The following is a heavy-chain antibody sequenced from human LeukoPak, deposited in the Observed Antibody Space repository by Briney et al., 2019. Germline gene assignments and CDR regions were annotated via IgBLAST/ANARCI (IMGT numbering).Heavy chain of an antibody. CDR2: IKSKTDGGTT. V-gene: IGHV3-15*01. J-gene: IGHJ3*02. CDR1: GFTFSNAW. CDR3: TTEYYYGSGSYFFADPSAPGDAFDI. Sequence: GGSLRLSCAASGFTFSNAWMSWVRQAPGKGLEWVGRIKSKTDGGTTDYAAPVKGRFTISRDDSKNTLYLQMNSLKTEDTAVYYCTTEYYYGSGSYFFADPSAPGDAFDIWGQGTMVTVSS. D-gene: IGHD3-10*01.